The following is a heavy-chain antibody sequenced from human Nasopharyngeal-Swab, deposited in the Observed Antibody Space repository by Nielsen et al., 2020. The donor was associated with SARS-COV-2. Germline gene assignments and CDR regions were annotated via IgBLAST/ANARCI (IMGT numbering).Heavy chain of an antibody. J-gene: IGHJ6*03. V-gene: IGHV3-48*04. CDR3: ARHSDYNYHYYMDV. D-gene: IGHD1-26*01. CDR2: ISSGGDMV. CDR1: GFTFRTYT. Sequence: GESLKISCAAPGFTFRTYTMNWVRQAPGKGLEWVSFISSGGDMVYYADSMKGRFTISRDNARNSLYLQMNSLRAEDTAVYYCARHSDYNYHYYMDVWGKGTTVTVSS.